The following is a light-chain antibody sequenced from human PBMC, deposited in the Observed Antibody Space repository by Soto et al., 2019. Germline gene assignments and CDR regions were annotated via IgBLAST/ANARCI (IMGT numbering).Light chain of an antibody. Sequence: AIQMTQSPSSLSASVGDRVTVTCRASQGIGSDLGWYQQKPGQAPKVLIYHASNLQSGVPSRFSGSGSGTEFTLTISSLQPDDFATYYCQQYNSYPLTFGGGTKVDIK. J-gene: IGKJ4*01. CDR2: HAS. V-gene: IGKV1-13*02. CDR1: QGIGSD. CDR3: QQYNSYPLT.